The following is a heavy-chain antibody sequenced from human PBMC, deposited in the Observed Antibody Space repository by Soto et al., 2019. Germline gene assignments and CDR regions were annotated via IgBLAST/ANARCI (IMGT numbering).Heavy chain of an antibody. Sequence: SVKVSCKASGGTFSSYAISWVRQAPGQGLEWMGGIIPIFGTANYAQKFDGRVTMTRDTSTYTAYMELSGLKFDDTATYFCAKEATAKHRMLPMDSWGQGTVVTVSS. V-gene: IGHV1-69*05. CDR3: AKEATAKHRMLPMDS. CDR2: IIPIFGTA. CDR1: GGTFSSYA. J-gene: IGHJ5*02. D-gene: IGHD2-21*02.